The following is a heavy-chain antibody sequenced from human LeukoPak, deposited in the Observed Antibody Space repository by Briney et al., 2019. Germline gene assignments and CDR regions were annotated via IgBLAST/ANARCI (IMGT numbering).Heavy chain of an antibody. J-gene: IGHJ3*02. CDR3: ARERDTAMVTGDAFDI. D-gene: IGHD5-18*01. CDR2: INPNSGGK. V-gene: IGHV1-2*02. CDR1: GYTFTGYY. Sequence: ASVKVSCKASGYTFTGYYMHWVRQAPGQGREWMGWINPNSGGKNYTQKFQGRVTMTRDTSISTAYMELSRLRSDDTAVYYCARERDTAMVTGDAFDIWGQGTMVTVSS.